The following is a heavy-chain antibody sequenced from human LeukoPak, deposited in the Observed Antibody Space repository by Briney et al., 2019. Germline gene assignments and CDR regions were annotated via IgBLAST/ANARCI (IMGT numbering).Heavy chain of an antibody. V-gene: IGHV3-7*01. D-gene: IGHD6-13*01. CDR3: ARDRSSSWPYYYYYMDV. J-gene: IGHJ6*03. CDR2: IKQDGSEK. Sequence: GSLRLSCTVSGFTVSSNSMSWVRQAPGKGLEWVANIKQDGSEKYYVDSVKGRFTISRDNAKNSLYLQMNSLRAEDTAVYYCARDRSSSWPYYYYYMDVWGKGTTVTISS. CDR1: GFTVSSNS.